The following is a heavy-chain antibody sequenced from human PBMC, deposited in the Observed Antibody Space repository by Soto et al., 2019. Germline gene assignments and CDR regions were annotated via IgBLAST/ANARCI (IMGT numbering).Heavy chain of an antibody. V-gene: IGHV1-8*01. Sequence: ASVKVSCKASGYTFTSYDINWVRQATGQGFEWMGWMNPNSGNTGYAQKFQGRVTMTRNTSISTAYMELSSLRSEDTAVYYCARTDYDFWSGYSKGYMDVWGKGTTVTVSS. J-gene: IGHJ6*03. CDR2: MNPNSGNT. D-gene: IGHD3-3*01. CDR1: GYTFTSYD. CDR3: ARTDYDFWSGYSKGYMDV.